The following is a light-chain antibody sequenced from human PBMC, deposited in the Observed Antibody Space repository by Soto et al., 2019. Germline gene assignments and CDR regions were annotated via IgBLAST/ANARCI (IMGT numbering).Light chain of an antibody. V-gene: IGLV1-44*01. Sequence: QSVLTQPPSASATPGQRVIISCSGSSSNIGKNAVKWYQQFPGTAPKLLIHSDDQRPSGVPDRFSGSKSGTSASLTISGLQSEDEAHYYCGAWDDSRSGLVFGGGTKVTVL. CDR2: SDD. CDR3: GAWDDSRSGLV. CDR1: SSNIGKNA. J-gene: IGLJ3*02.